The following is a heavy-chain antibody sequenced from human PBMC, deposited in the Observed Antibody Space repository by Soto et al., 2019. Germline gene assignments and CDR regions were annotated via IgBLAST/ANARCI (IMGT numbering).Heavy chain of an antibody. V-gene: IGHV4-39*01. CDR2: IYYSGST. D-gene: IGHD3-9*01. J-gene: IGHJ5*02. CDR1: GGSISSSSYY. Sequence: PSETLSLTCTVSGGSISSSSYYWGWIRQPPGKGLEWIGSIYYSGSTYYNPSLKSRVTISVDTSKNQFSLKLSSVTAADTAVYYCALTGYFGWFDPWGQGTLVT. CDR3: ALTGYFGWFDP.